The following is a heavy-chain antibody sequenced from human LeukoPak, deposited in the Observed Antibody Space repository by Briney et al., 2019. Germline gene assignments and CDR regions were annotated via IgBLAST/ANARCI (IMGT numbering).Heavy chain of an antibody. V-gene: IGHV3-43*02. CDR3: AKDGKWELLGVEGYFDY. D-gene: IGHD1-26*01. CDR2: ISGDGGST. CDR1: GFTFDDYA. Sequence: PGGSLRLSCAASGFTFDDYAMHWVRQAPGKGLEWVSLISGDGGSTYYADSVKGRFTISRDNSKNSLYLQMNSLRTEDTALYYCAKDGKWELLGVEGYFDYWGQGTLVTVSS. J-gene: IGHJ4*02.